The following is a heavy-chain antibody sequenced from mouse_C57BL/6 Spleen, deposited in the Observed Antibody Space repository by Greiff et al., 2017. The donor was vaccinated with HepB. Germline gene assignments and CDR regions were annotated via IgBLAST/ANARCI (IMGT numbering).Heavy chain of an antibody. CDR1: GYTFTSYW. V-gene: IGHV1-69*01. CDR3: ARGDSNWAY. J-gene: IGHJ3*01. Sequence: QVQLQQPGAELVMPGASVKLSCKASGYTFTSYWMHWVKQRPGQGLEWIGEIDPSDSYTNYNQKFKGKSTLTVDKSSSTAYMQLSSLTSEDSAVYYCARGDSNWAYWGQGTLVTVSA. D-gene: IGHD2-5*01. CDR2: IDPSDSYT.